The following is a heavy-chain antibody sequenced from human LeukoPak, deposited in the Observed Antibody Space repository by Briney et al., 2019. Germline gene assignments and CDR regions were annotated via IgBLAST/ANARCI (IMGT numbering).Heavy chain of an antibody. Sequence: TGGSLRLSCAASGFMFSSYGMSWVRQAPGKGLEWVSGISGSGGSTYYADSVKGRFTISRDNSKNTLYLQINSLRAEDTAVYYCAKELWFGELFPNWFDPWGQGTLVTVSS. CDR1: GFMFSSYG. CDR3: AKELWFGELFPNWFDP. CDR2: ISGSGGST. J-gene: IGHJ5*02. D-gene: IGHD3-10*01. V-gene: IGHV3-23*01.